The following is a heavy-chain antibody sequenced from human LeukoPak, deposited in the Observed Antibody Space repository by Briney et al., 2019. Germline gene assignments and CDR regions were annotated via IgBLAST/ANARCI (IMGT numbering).Heavy chain of an antibody. CDR2: INPSGGST. J-gene: IGHJ6*03. V-gene: IGHV1-46*01. Sequence: ASVKVSCKASGYTFTSYYMHWVRQAPGQGLEWMGIINPSGGSTSYAQKFQGRVTMTRDTSTSTVYMELSSLRSEDTAVYYCARDRVEYSSSSGLDYYMDVWGKGTTVTVSS. CDR1: GYTFTSYY. D-gene: IGHD6-6*01. CDR3: ARDRVEYSSSSGLDYYMDV.